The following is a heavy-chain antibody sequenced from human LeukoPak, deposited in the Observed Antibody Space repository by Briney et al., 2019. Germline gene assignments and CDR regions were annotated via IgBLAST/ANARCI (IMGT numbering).Heavy chain of an antibody. CDR1: GYTFTGYY. Sequence: ASVKVSCKASGYTFTGYYIHWVRQAPGQGLQWMGWINPNSGGANYAQKFQGRVTITADESTSTAYMELSSLRSEDTAVYYCASDSYYDSSGNYYFDYWGQGTLVTVSS. CDR3: ASDSYYDSSGNYYFDY. D-gene: IGHD3-22*01. V-gene: IGHV1-2*02. CDR2: INPNSGGA. J-gene: IGHJ4*02.